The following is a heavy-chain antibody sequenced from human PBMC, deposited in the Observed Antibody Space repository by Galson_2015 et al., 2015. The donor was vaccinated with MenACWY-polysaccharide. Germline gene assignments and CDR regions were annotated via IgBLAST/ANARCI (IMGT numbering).Heavy chain of an antibody. J-gene: IGHJ4*02. CDR2: ISGSGGST. D-gene: IGHD3-22*01. Sequence: SLRLSCAASGFTFSSYAMSWVRQAPGKGLEWVSAISGSGGSTYYADSVKGRFTISRDNSKNTLYLQMNSLRAEDTAVYYCTTRGYDSSGYYYEDYWGQGTLVTVSS. CDR1: GFTFSSYA. CDR3: TTRGYDSSGYYYEDY. V-gene: IGHV3-23*01.